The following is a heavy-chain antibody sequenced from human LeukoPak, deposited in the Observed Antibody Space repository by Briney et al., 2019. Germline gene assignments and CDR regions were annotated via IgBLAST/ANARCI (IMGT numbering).Heavy chain of an antibody. J-gene: IGHJ4*02. Sequence: ASVKVSCKASGYTLTGYYMHWVRQAPGQGLEWMGRINPNSGGTNYAQKFQGRVTMTRDTSISTAYMELSRLRSDDTAVYYCARGEYYYDSRFDYWGQGTLVTVSS. D-gene: IGHD3-22*01. V-gene: IGHV1-2*06. CDR1: GYTLTGYY. CDR3: ARGEYYYDSRFDY. CDR2: INPNSGGT.